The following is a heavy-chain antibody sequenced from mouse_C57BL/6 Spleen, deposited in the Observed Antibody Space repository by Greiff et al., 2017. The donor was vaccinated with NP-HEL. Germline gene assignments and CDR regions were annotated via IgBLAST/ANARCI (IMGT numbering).Heavy chain of an antibody. CDR3: AREVQSTMELFAY. CDR1: GYTFTSYW. J-gene: IGHJ3*01. CDR2: IHPNSGST. Sequence: QVQLQQPGAELVKPGASVKLSCKASGYTFTSYWMHWVKQRPGQGLEWIGMIHPNSGSTNYNEKFKSKATLTVDKSSSTAYMQLSSLTSEDSAVYYCAREVQSTMELFAYWGQGTLVTVSA. V-gene: IGHV1-64*01. D-gene: IGHD2-1*01.